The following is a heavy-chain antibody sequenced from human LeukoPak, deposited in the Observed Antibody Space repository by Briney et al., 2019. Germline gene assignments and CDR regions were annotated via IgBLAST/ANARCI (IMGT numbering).Heavy chain of an antibody. J-gene: IGHJ6*03. V-gene: IGHV4-39*01. D-gene: IGHD3-9*01. CDR3: ARQRADYFYYYVDV. Sequence: SETLSLTCPVSGGSIGTTNYYWGWLRQPPGKGLEWIGSNYYSETTYDNPSLESRVTISIETSKNHFSLSLSSVTAADTAVYYCARQRADYFYYYVDVWGKGTTVTVS. CDR2: NYYSETT. CDR1: GGSIGTTNYY.